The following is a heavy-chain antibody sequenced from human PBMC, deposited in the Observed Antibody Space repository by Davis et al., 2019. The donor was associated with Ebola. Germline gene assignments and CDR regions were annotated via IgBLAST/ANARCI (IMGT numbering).Heavy chain of an antibody. CDR1: GFTFYTYA. D-gene: IGHD3-22*01. CDR3: AKDMIEEGLRSPHPDFQH. V-gene: IGHV3-23*01. J-gene: IGHJ1*01. Sequence: GESLKISCAASGFTFYTYAMSWVRQAPGKGLEWVSTISGGGSYYADSVKGRFTVSRDNAKNSLYLQMNSLRAEDTAVYYCAKDMIEEGLRSPHPDFQHWGQGTLVIVSS. CDR2: ISGGGS.